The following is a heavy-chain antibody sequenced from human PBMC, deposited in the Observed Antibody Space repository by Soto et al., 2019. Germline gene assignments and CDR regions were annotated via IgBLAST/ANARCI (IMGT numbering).Heavy chain of an antibody. J-gene: IGHJ6*02. D-gene: IGHD6-19*01. V-gene: IGHV1-69*04. Sequence: SVKVSCKVSGYTLTETSIHWVRQAPGQGLEWMGRIIPILGIANYAQKFQGRVTITADKSTSAAYMELSSLRSEDTAVYYCARVRAVAGLYYYYGMDVWGQGTTVTVSS. CDR1: GYTLTETS. CDR2: IIPILGIA. CDR3: ARVRAVAGLYYYYGMDV.